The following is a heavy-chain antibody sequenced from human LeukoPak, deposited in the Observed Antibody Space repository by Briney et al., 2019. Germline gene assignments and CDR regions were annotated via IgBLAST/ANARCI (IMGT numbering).Heavy chain of an antibody. Sequence: GGSLRLSCAASGFTFSSCSMNWVRQAPGKGLEWVSSISSSSSYIYYADSVKGRFTISRDNAKNSLYLQMNSLRAEDTAVYYCARDSRSGMDVWGQGTTVTVSS. J-gene: IGHJ6*02. CDR3: ARDSRSGMDV. V-gene: IGHV3-21*01. CDR2: ISSSSSYI. CDR1: GFTFSSCS.